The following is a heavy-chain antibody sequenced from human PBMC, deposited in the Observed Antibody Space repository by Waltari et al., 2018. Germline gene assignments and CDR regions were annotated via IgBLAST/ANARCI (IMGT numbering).Heavy chain of an antibody. CDR2: IYYSGST. D-gene: IGHD2-8*01. V-gene: IGHV4-39*01. J-gene: IGHJ1*01. CDR1: GGSISSSSYY. CDR3: ARQGGPNTGVEYFQH. Sequence: QLQLQESGPGLVKPSETLSLTRTVSGGSISSSSYYWGWIRQPPGKGLAGIGSIYYSGSTYYHPSLKSRVTISVDTSKNQFSLKLSSVTAADTAVYYCARQGGPNTGVEYFQHWGQGTLVTVSS.